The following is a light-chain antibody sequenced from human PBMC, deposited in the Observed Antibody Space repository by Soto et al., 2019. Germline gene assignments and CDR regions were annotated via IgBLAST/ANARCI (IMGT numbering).Light chain of an antibody. CDR3: QQYGSSPLT. V-gene: IGKV3-20*01. CDR1: QSVSSSY. Sequence: EIVLTQSPGTLSLSPGEGATLSCRPSQSVSSSYLAWYQQKPGQAPRLLIYGSSSRATGIPERFSGSGSGTDFTITISRLEPEGFAVYYCQQYGSSPLTFGGGTKVEIK. J-gene: IGKJ4*01. CDR2: GSS.